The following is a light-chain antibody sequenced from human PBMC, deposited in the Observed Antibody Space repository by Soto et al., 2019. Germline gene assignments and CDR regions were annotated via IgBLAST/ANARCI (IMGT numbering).Light chain of an antibody. CDR2: DAS. J-gene: IGKJ1*01. V-gene: IGKV3-11*01. CDR1: QSVSSQ. CDR3: QQYGSSGT. Sequence: EIVLTQSPATLSLSPGERATLSCRASQSVSSQLAWYQQKPGQAPRLLIYDASNRATGIPARFSGSGSATDFTLTISSLEPEDFAVYYCQQYGSSGTFGQGTKVEIK.